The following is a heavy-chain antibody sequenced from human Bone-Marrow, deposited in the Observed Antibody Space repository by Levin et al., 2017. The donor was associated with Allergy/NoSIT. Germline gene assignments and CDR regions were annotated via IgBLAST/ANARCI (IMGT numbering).Heavy chain of an antibody. CDR3: AKEGSITVADFDWLDP. CDR1: GYTFTDYF. D-gene: IGHD6-19*01. CDR2: INPNTGVT. Sequence: GASVKVSCKASGYTFTDYFVHWVRQAPGQGLEWMGWINPNTGVTSSAQKFQGRVTMTSDTSITTGYMELSSLRPDDTAVYYCAKEGSITVADFDWLDPWGPGTLVTVSS. V-gene: IGHV1-2*02. J-gene: IGHJ5*02.